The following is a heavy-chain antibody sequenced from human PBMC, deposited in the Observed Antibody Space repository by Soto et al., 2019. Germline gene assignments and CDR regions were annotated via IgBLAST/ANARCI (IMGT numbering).Heavy chain of an antibody. CDR1: GGSISSGGYS. D-gene: IGHD6-19*01. CDR2: IYHSGST. V-gene: IGHV4-30-2*01. CDR3: ARAGGLGAVAVDS. J-gene: IGHJ4*02. Sequence: SETLSLTCAVSGGSISSGGYSWSWIRQPPGKGLEWIGYIYHSGSTYYNPSLKSRVTISVDRSKNQFSLKLSSVTAADTAVYYCARAGGLGAVAVDSWGQGILVTVSS.